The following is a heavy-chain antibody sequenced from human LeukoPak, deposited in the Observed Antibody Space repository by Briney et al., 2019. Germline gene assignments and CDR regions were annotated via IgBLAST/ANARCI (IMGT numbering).Heavy chain of an antibody. CDR1: GGSISSYY. V-gene: IGHV4-59*01. CDR3: ARVHVDTAMDDAFDI. D-gene: IGHD5-18*01. CDR2: IYYSGST. J-gene: IGHJ3*02. Sequence: PSETLSLTCTVSGGSISSYYWSWIRQPPGKGLEWIGYIYYSGSTNYNPSLKSRVTISVDTSKNQFSLKLSSVTAADTAVYYCARVHVDTAMDDAFDIWGQGTMVTVSS.